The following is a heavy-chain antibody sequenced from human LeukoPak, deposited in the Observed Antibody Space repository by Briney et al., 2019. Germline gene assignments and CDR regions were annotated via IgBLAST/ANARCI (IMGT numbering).Heavy chain of an antibody. CDR3: ATAPSIRVITNFDY. D-gene: IGHD3-10*01. J-gene: IGHJ4*02. Sequence: ASVKVSCEASGYTFTGYYMHWVRQAPGQGLEWMGWINPNSGGTNYAQKFQGRVTMTRDTSISTAYMELSRLRSDDTAVYYCATAPSIRVITNFDYWGQGTLVTVSS. CDR1: GYTFTGYY. V-gene: IGHV1-2*02. CDR2: INPNSGGT.